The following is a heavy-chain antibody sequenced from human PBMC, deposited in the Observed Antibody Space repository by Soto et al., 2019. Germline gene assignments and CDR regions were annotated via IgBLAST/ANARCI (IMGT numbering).Heavy chain of an antibody. CDR1: CYTLHTYG. V-gene: IGHV1-18*04. J-gene: IGHJ6*02. CDR3: ARDGERDAGLNFYYYLHGMDA. Sequence: ASVQVSCKASCYTLHTYGISWVRQAPGKGLGWMGWISPYNGTTKYAEKFQGEMTMTTDTATSTAYMDLRSLRSDDTAVYYCARDGERDAGLNFYYYLHGMDAWGQGTRVTVSS. D-gene: IGHD1-1*01. CDR2: ISPYNGTT.